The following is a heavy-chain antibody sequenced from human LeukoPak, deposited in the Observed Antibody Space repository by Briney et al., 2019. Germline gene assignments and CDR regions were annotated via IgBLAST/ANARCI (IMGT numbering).Heavy chain of an antibody. J-gene: IGHJ1*01. CDR3: ARRDGYNWGYFQH. Sequence: SETLSLTCTVSGGXISSFYWTWIRQPPGKGLEWIGYIYYSGTTNYNPSLKSRVTISVDTSKNQFSLKLSSVTAADTAVYYCARRDGYNWGYFQHWGQGTLVTVSS. CDR2: IYYSGTT. CDR1: GGXISSFY. D-gene: IGHD5-24*01. V-gene: IGHV4-59*01.